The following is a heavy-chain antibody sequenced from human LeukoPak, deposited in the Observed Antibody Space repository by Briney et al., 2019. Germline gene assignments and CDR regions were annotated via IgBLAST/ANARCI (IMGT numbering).Heavy chain of an antibody. CDR3: ESSSGYSSGWYLTPNPYYFDY. CDR1: GGSISSSGYY. J-gene: IGHJ4*02. Sequence: SQTLSLTCTVSGGSISSSGYYWGWIRQPPGKGLEWIGSIYYSGSTYYNPSLKSRVTISVDTSKNQFSLKLSSVTAADTAVYYCESSSGYSSGWYLTPNPYYFDYWGQGTLVTVSS. D-gene: IGHD6-19*01. CDR2: IYYSGST. V-gene: IGHV4-39*01.